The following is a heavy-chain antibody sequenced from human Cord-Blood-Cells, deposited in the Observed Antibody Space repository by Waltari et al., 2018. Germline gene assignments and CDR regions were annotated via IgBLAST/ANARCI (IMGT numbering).Heavy chain of an antibody. Sequence: QVQLVQSGAEVKKPGASVKVSCKASGYTFTGYSMHWVRQAPGQGLEWMGRINPNSGGTNAAQELQGRVTMTRDAAISPAYRELSRLRSDDTAVYYCARDGWEYQLLPLGYWGQGTLVTVSS. J-gene: IGHJ4*02. CDR1: GYTFTGYS. V-gene: IGHV1-2*06. D-gene: IGHD2-2*01. CDR2: INPNSGGT. CDR3: ARDGWEYQLLPLGY.